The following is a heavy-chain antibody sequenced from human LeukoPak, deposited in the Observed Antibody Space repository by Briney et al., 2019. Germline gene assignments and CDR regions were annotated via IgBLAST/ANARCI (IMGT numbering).Heavy chain of an antibody. CDR3: ARHPDFDFWSGYPMSYFAY. Sequence: GESLKISCKGSGYSFTSYWITWVRQMPGKGLEWMGRFDPTDSYTDYSPSFQGHVTISADKPISTAYLQWGSLKASDTAMYYCARHPDFDFWSGYPMSYFAYWGQGTLVTVSS. CDR2: FDPTDSYT. CDR1: GYSFTSYW. J-gene: IGHJ4*02. D-gene: IGHD3-3*01. V-gene: IGHV5-10-1*01.